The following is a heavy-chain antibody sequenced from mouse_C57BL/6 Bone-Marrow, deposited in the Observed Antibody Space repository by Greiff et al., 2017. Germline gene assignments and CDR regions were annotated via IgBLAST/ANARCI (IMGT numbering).Heavy chain of an antibody. D-gene: IGHD1-1*01. V-gene: IGHV1-81*01. J-gene: IGHJ2*01. CDR1: GYTFTSYG. CDR2: IYPRSGNT. CDR3: ARRHLLLLYFDY. Sequence: QVHVKQSGAELARPGASVQLSCKASGYTFTSYGISWVKQRTGQGLEWIGEIYPRSGNTYYNEKFKGKATLTADKSSSTAYMELRSLTSEDSAVYFCARRHLLLLYFDYWGQGTTLTVSS.